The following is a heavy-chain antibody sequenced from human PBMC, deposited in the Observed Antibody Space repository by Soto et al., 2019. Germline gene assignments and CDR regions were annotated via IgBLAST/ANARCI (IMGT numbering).Heavy chain of an antibody. Sequence: EVQLVESGGGLVQPGGSLRLSCAASGFTFSSYSMNWVRQAPGKGLEWVSYISSSSSTIYYADSVKGRFTISRDNAKNSLYLQMNSLRAEDTAVYYCARNSFEVLPYFDWFDAFDIWGQGTMVTVSS. CDR2: ISSSSSTI. J-gene: IGHJ3*02. V-gene: IGHV3-48*01. CDR1: GFTFSSYS. CDR3: ARNSFEVLPYFDWFDAFDI. D-gene: IGHD3-9*01.